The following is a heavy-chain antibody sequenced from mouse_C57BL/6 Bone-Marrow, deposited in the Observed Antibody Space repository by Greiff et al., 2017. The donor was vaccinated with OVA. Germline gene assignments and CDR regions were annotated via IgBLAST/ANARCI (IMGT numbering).Heavy chain of an antibody. CDR1: GYTFTSYW. V-gene: IGHV1-52*01. J-gene: IGHJ2*01. Sequence: VQLQQPGAELVRPGSSVKLSCKASGYTFTSYWMHWVKQRPIQGLEWIGNIDPSDSETHYNQKFKDKATLPVDKSSSTAYMQLSRLTSEDSAVYYCARAPSPWGDYFDYWGQGTTLTVSS. CDR3: ARAPSPWGDYFDY. CDR2: IDPSDSET.